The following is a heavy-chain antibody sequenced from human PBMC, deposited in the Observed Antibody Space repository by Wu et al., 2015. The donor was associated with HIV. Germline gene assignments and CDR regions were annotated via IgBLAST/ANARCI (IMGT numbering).Heavy chain of an antibody. CDR2: LIPMYGAA. V-gene: IGHV1-69*13. Sequence: QVQLVQSGAEVKKSGSSVRVSCKASGATFSNYALSWVRQAPGQGLEWMGRLIPMYGAADYAQKFQGRVTITADVSTNTAYMVVNSLTSDDTAVYYCAGGGGRTAMDPFDFWGQGTLVTVSS. J-gene: IGHJ4*02. D-gene: IGHD5-18*01. CDR1: GATFSNYA. CDR3: AGGGGRTAMDPFDF.